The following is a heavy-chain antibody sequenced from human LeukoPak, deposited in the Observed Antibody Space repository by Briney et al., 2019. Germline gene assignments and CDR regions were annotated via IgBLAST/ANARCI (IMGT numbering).Heavy chain of an antibody. CDR1: GGTFSSYA. CDR2: IIPIFGTA. Sequence: SVKVSCKASGGTFSSYAISWVRQAPGQGLEWMGGIIPIFGTANYAQKFQGRVTITADESTSTAYMELSSLRSEDTAVYYCARDRTGQQLISRKDYYYMDVWGKGTTVTISS. D-gene: IGHD4-11*01. J-gene: IGHJ6*03. V-gene: IGHV1-69*01. CDR3: ARDRTGQQLISRKDYYYMDV.